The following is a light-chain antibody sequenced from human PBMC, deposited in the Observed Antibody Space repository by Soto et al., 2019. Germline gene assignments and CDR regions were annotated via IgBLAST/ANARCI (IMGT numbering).Light chain of an antibody. J-gene: IGKJ1*01. CDR2: KAS. Sequence: DIQMTQSPSTLSASVGDRVTITCRASQSISSWLAWYQQKPGKAPKLLIYKASSLESGVTSRFSGSGSGTEFTLTINSLEPDDFATYYCQQYNGYGRFGQGTKVEIK. V-gene: IGKV1-5*03. CDR3: QQYNGYGR. CDR1: QSISSW.